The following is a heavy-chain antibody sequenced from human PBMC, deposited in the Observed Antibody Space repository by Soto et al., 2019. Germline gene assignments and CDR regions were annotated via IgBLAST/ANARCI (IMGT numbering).Heavy chain of an antibody. D-gene: IGHD4-17*01. CDR3: VRDGSKTLRDWFDP. Sequence: QVQLQESGPGLVKPSETLSLTCSVSGGSISKFYWSWIRKTGGKGLEWMGRVYATGTTDSNPSLRSRIAMSVDIAKKTFSLRLTSVTAADTGVYYCVRDGSKTLRDWFDPWGQGILVTVSS. J-gene: IGHJ5*02. V-gene: IGHV4-4*07. CDR2: VYATGTT. CDR1: GGSISKFY.